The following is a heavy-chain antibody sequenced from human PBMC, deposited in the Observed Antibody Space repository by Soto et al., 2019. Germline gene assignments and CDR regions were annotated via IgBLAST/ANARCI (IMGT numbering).Heavy chain of an antibody. J-gene: IGHJ5*01. CDR1: GGSTSSDNY. CDR2: FXRXGXX. D-gene: IGHD1-26*01. CDR3: TNSQGLSRADS. V-gene: IGHV4-4*02. Sequence: PSGSLAITCAVSGGSTSSDNYWSWIRQPPGKXLEWXGXFXRXGXXXXXXSLKSRLAISFDMSKNHVSLSLTSVTDADTAIYYCTNSQGLSRADSWGRGILVTV.